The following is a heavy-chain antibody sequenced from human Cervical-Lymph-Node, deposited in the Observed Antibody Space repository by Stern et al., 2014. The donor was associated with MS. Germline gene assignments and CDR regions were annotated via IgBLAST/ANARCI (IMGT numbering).Heavy chain of an antibody. J-gene: IGHJ4*02. V-gene: IGHV1-18*01. D-gene: IGHD7-27*01. CDR2: INTYTGNT. CDR1: GYTFHSSG. CDR3: ARAGHWGNYFDF. Sequence: QEQLAQSGAEVKKPGASVKVSCKASGYTFHSSGINWVRQAPGQGLEWMGRINTYTGNTNYAQNLQGRVTMTTDTSTSTVHMELRSLRSDDTAVYYCARAGHWGNYFDFWGQGTLVTVSS.